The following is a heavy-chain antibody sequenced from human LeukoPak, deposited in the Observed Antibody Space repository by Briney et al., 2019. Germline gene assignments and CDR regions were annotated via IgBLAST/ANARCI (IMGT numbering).Heavy chain of an antibody. CDR3: ARGVYIAAAQYGY. CDR1: GGSISSYY. J-gene: IGHJ4*02. Sequence: SETLSLTCTVSGGSISSYYWSWLRQPPGKGLEWIGYIYYSGTTNYNPSLKSRVTISVDTSKNQLSLKLRSVTAADTAVYYCARGVYIAAAQYGYWGQGTLVTVSS. CDR2: IYYSGTT. V-gene: IGHV4-59*01. D-gene: IGHD6-13*01.